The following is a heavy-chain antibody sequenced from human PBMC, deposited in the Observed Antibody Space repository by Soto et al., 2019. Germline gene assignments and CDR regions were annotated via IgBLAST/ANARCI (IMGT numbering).Heavy chain of an antibody. Sequence: ASVKVSCKASGYTFTNYYMHWVRQAPGQGLEWMGIINSGGGSATYAQKFLGRVTLTRDTSTSTVYMDLSSLGSDDSAVYYCARVPIGDTYGYSWHFDLWGRGTLVTVSS. CDR3: ARVPIGDTYGYSWHFDL. J-gene: IGHJ2*01. V-gene: IGHV1-46*01. CDR1: GYTFTNYY. CDR2: INSGGGSA. D-gene: IGHD5-18*01.